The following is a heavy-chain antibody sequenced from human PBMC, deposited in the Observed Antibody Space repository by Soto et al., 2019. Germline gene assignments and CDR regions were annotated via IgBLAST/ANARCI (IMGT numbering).Heavy chain of an antibody. Sequence: SVKVSCKASGGTFSRYAISWVRQAPGQGLEWMGGIIPIFGTANYAQKFQGRVTITADESTSTAYMELSSLRSEDTAVYYCARDDSYDFWSGYYVLWGQGTLVTVSS. CDR1: GGTFSRYA. V-gene: IGHV1-69*13. D-gene: IGHD3-3*01. CDR2: IIPIFGTA. CDR3: ARDDSYDFWSGYYVL. J-gene: IGHJ4*02.